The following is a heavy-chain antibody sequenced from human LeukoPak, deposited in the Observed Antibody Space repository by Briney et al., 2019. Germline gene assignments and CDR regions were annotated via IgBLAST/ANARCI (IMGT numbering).Heavy chain of an antibody. CDR1: GFTFSRYS. V-gene: IGHV3-21*01. D-gene: IGHD6-13*01. J-gene: IGHJ5*02. Sequence: GGSLRLSCVASGFTFSRYSMNWVRQAPGKGLEWVSSISSSSSYIYYADSVKGRFTISRDNAKNSLYLQMNSLRAEDTAVYYCARDDYSSSWYETWGQGTLVTVSS. CDR2: ISSSSSYI. CDR3: ARDDYSSSWYET.